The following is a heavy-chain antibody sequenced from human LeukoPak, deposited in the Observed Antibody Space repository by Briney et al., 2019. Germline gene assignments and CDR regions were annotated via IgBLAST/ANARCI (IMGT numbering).Heavy chain of an antibody. J-gene: IGHJ4*02. CDR2: ISTSGSTI. Sequence: PGGSLRLSCAASGFMFIAYEMNWVRQAPGKGLEWLSHISTSGSTIYYADSVKGRFTISRDNSKNTLYLQMNSLRAEDTAVYYCAKANYLENRGRFRPMIVVVFDYWGQGTLVTVSS. D-gene: IGHD3-22*01. V-gene: IGHV3-48*03. CDR1: GFMFIAYE. CDR3: AKANYLENRGRFRPMIVVVFDY.